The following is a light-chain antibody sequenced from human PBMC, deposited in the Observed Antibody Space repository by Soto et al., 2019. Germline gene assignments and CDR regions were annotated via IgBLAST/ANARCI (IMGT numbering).Light chain of an antibody. CDR2: GAS. Sequence: DMLVTESAATLSVSPGERATVSCRASQSVTSGYLAWYQQKPGQAPRLLIYGASTRDTGIPDRFSGSGSGTEFTLTISSLQSEDFAEYHCQQYNNWPQTFAQGTKVDNK. CDR1: QSVTSGY. J-gene: IGKJ1*01. V-gene: IGKV3D-15*01. CDR3: QQYNNWPQT.